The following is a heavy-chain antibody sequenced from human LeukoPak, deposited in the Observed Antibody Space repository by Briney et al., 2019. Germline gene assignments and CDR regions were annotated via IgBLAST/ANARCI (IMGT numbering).Heavy chain of an antibody. CDR3: ARIIGTGLSFDC. V-gene: IGHV4-39*07. J-gene: IGHJ4*02. CDR1: GGSINSSSYY. CDR2: IYYSGST. D-gene: IGHD1-1*01. Sequence: SETLSLTCTVSGGSINSSSYYWGWIRQPPGKGLEWIGSIYYSGSTYYNPSLKSRVTISVDTSKNQFSLKLRSVTAADTAVYYCARIIGTGLSFDCWGQGTQVTVSS.